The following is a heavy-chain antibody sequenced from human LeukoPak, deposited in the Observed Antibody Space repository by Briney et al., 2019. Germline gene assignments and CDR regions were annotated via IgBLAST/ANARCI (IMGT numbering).Heavy chain of an antibody. V-gene: IGHV4-4*07. J-gene: IGHJ5*02. CDR1: GGSISIYY. D-gene: IGHD3-22*01. Sequence: PSETPSLTCTVSGGSISIYYWSWIRQPAGKGLEWIGRSSTTGNTNYNPSLKSRVTMSVDTSKNQFPLRLTSVTAADTAVYCCVRGIYYDSGRNCFDPWGQGTLVTVSS. CDR2: SSTTGNT. CDR3: VRGIYYDSGRNCFDP.